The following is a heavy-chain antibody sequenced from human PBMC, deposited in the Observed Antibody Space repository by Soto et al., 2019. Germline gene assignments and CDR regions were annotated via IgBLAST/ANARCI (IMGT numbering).Heavy chain of an antibody. Sequence: QSGGSLRLSCAASGYTFHNYAMSWVRQAPGKGLEWVSGISSSGATTYYGDSVEGRFTIFRDNSQNTLYLHMNSLRAEDTALYYCAKENRAVSGTKGAFDLWGQGTMVTVSS. CDR1: GYTFHNYA. CDR2: ISSSGATT. D-gene: IGHD6-19*01. CDR3: AKENRAVSGTKGAFDL. V-gene: IGHV3-23*01. J-gene: IGHJ3*01.